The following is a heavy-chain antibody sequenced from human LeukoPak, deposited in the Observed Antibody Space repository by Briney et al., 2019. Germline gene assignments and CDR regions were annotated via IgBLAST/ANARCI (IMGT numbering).Heavy chain of an antibody. CDR1: GGTFSNYA. J-gene: IGHJ4*02. Sequence: AASVKVSCKASGGTFSNYAISWVRQAPGQGLEWMGWISAYNGNTNYAQKLQGRVTMTTDTSTSTAYMELWSLRSDDTAVYYCARAKHYYGSYYFDYWGQGTLVTVSS. CDR2: ISAYNGNT. CDR3: ARAKHYYGSYYFDY. D-gene: IGHD3-10*01. V-gene: IGHV1-18*01.